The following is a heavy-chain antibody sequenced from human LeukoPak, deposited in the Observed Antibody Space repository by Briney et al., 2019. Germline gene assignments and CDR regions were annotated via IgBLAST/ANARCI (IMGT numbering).Heavy chain of an antibody. Sequence: GGSLRLSCAASGFTFSTYWMHWVRQAPGERLVWVSRINSDGSSTNYADSVKGRFTISRDNAKNTLYLQMNSLRVEDTAVYYCTRRVDATRWYDHWGQGTLATVSS. CDR1: GFTFSTYW. D-gene: IGHD2-15*01. CDR2: INSDGSST. V-gene: IGHV3-74*01. CDR3: TRRVDATRWYDH. J-gene: IGHJ5*02.